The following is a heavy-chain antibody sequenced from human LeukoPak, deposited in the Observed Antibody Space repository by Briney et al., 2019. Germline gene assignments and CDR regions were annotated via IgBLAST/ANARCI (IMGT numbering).Heavy chain of an antibody. D-gene: IGHD6-13*01. Sequence: GGSLRLSCAASGFTFSSYAMSWVRQAPGKGLEWVSAISGSGGSTYYADPVKGRFTISRDNSKNTLYLQMNSLRAEDTAVYYCAENERAAGTEIDYWGQGTLVTVSS. J-gene: IGHJ4*02. V-gene: IGHV3-23*01. CDR1: GFTFSSYA. CDR2: ISGSGGST. CDR3: AENERAAGTEIDY.